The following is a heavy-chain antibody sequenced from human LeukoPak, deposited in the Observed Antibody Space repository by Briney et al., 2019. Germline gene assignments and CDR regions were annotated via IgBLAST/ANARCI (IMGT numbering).Heavy chain of an antibody. Sequence: SETLSLTCAVYGGSFSGYYWSWIRQPPGKGLEWIGEINHSGSTYYNPSLKSRVTISVDTSKNQFSLKLSSVTAADTAVYYCARVAVAGTAGRIDYWGQGTLVTVSS. J-gene: IGHJ4*02. CDR3: ARVAVAGTAGRIDY. CDR1: GGSFSGYY. CDR2: INHSGST. V-gene: IGHV4-34*01. D-gene: IGHD6-19*01.